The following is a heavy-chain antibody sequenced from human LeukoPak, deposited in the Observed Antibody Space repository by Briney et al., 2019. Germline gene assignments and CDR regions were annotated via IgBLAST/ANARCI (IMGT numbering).Heavy chain of an antibody. D-gene: IGHD1-26*01. CDR3: ARPRGGGSLAFDY. Sequence: PSETLSLTCAVSGGSISSSNWWSWVRQPPGKGLEWIGEIYHSGSTNYNPSLKSRVTISVDKSKNQFSLKLSSVTAADTAVYYCARPRGGGSLAFDYWGQGTLVTVSS. CDR1: GGSISSSNW. J-gene: IGHJ4*02. V-gene: IGHV4-4*02. CDR2: IYHSGST.